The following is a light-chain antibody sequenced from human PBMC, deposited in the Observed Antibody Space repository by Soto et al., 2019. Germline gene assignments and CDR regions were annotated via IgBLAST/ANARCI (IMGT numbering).Light chain of an antibody. CDR1: QSVSSSY. CDR3: QQYNNWPLG. V-gene: IGKV3-15*01. CDR2: GAS. J-gene: IGKJ4*01. Sequence: EIVMTKSPRTPSLYTGERATLSCRASQSVSSSYLAWYQQKPGQAPRLLIYGASTRATGIPARFSGSGSGTEFTLTISSLQSEDFAVYYCQQYNNWPLGFGGGTKVDIK.